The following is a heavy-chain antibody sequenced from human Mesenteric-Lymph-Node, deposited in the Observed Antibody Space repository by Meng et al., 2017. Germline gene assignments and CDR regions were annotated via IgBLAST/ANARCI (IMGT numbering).Heavy chain of an antibody. CDR1: GITFKDAW. CDR2: IKSNGDGGTT. CDR3: TPDPWGY. V-gene: IGHV3-15*01. D-gene: IGHD3-16*01. J-gene: IGHJ4*02. Sequence: VQLVESGGGFVNPGGSLRLSCAVSGITFKDAWMSWVRQAPGKGLEWVGRIKSNGDGGTTDYAAPVKGRFTISRDDSKNTLFLQMDSLKTEGTAVYYCTPDPWGYWGQGTLVTVSS.